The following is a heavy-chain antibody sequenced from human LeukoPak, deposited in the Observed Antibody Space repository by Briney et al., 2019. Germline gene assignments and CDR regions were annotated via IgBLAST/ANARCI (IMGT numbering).Heavy chain of an antibody. CDR1: GGSFSGYY. D-gene: IGHD4-17*01. J-gene: IGHJ3*02. CDR3: AKGNYGLGAFDI. Sequence: PSETLSLTCAVYGGSFSGYYWSWIRQPPGKGLEWIEEINHSGSTNYNPSLKSRVTISVDTSKNQFSLKLSSVTAADTAVYYCAKGNYGLGAFDIWGQGTMVTVSS. CDR2: INHSGST. V-gene: IGHV4-34*01.